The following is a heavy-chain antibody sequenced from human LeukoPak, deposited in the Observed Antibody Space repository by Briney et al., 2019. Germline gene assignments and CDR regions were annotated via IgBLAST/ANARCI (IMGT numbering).Heavy chain of an antibody. CDR1: GVTVRSNY. CDR2: IFSGNST. V-gene: IGHV3-53*01. CDR3: AREGAGGFDI. D-gene: IGHD3-16*01. Sequence: GGCLRLSCAASGVTVRSNYMNWVRQAPGKGLEWVALIFSGNSTYYADSVKGRFTISRDNSKNTLFLQMNSLRVEDTAVYYCAREGAGGFDIWGQGTMVT. J-gene: IGHJ3*02.